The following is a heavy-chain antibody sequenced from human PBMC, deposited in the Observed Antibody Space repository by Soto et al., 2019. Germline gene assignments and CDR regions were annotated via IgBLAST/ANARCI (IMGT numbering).Heavy chain of an antibody. CDR2: IYYNGNT. V-gene: IGHV4-59*11. J-gene: IGHJ4*02. Sequence: QVQLQESGPGLVKPSETLSLTCTVSGGSISNHYWSCILQPPGKGLEWIGYIYYNGNTNYNPSLKSRVTMSIDTSKNQISLKLSSVTAADTAVYYCTRANWYSEYWGQGTLVTVSS. CDR1: GGSISNHY. CDR3: TRANWYSEY. D-gene: IGHD7-27*01.